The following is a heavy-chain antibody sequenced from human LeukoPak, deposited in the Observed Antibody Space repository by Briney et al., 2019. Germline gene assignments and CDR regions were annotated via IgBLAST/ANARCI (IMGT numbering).Heavy chain of an antibody. Sequence: PGGSLRLSCVAPGFTFISYSMHWVRQAPGKGLVWVSRVNSDGSSTSYADSVKGRFTISRDNAKNTLYLQMNSLRAEDTAVYYCARGENYDSSGYGKLDYWGQGTLVTVSS. D-gene: IGHD3-22*01. CDR1: GFTFISYS. CDR2: VNSDGSST. J-gene: IGHJ4*02. CDR3: ARGENYDSSGYGKLDY. V-gene: IGHV3-74*01.